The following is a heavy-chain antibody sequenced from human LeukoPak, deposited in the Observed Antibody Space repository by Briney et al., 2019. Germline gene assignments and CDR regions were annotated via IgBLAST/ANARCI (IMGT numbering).Heavy chain of an antibody. D-gene: IGHD3-3*01. Sequence: GRSLRLSCSGAGFTFRDSAFHWVRQAPGKGLEWVAVISDDGSKRFYADSVKGRFTISRDNSRDTLYLHTQTLRPEDSAVYYCARESGFMMVGEINADNWFDPWGQGTPVTVSS. J-gene: IGHJ5*02. CDR3: ARESGFMMVGEINADNWFDP. CDR1: GFTFRDSA. CDR2: ISDDGSKR. V-gene: IGHV3-30*04.